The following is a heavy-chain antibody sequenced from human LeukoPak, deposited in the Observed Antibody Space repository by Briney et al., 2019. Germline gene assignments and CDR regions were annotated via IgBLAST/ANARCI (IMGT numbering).Heavy chain of an antibody. V-gene: IGHV4-34*01. J-gene: IGHJ1*01. D-gene: IGHD3-16*02. CDR2: INHSGST. CDR3: ARRGGMGYSS. CDR1: GGSFSGYY. Sequence: SGTLSLTCAVYGGSFSGYYWSWIRQPPGKGLEWIGEINHSGSTNYNPSLKSRVTISVDTSKNQFSLKLSSVTAADTAVYYCARRGGMGYSSWGQGTLVTVSS.